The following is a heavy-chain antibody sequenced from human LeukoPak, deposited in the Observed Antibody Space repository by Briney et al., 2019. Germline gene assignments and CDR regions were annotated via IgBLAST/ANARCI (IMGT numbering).Heavy chain of an antibody. J-gene: IGHJ3*02. CDR2: ISYDGSNA. CDR3: ARDYRVRSSSWYDAFDI. CDR1: GFAFSDYG. Sequence: GRSLRLSCAVCGFAFSDYGMHGVRQAPGKGLEWVAVISYDGSNAYYADSVKGRFTISRDNSKNTLYLQMNSLRAEDTAVYYCARDYRVRSSSWYDAFDIWGQGTMVTVSS. V-gene: IGHV3-30*03. D-gene: IGHD6-13*01.